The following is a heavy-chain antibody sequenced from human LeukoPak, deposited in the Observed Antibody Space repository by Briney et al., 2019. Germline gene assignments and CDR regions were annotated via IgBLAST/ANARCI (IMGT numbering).Heavy chain of an antibody. CDR3: AKSDYAEGGIEY. D-gene: IGHD4-17*01. J-gene: IGHJ4*02. CDR2: ISGSGGGT. Sequence: GGSLRLSCAASGFTFSSYAMSWVRQAPGKGLEWVSAISGSGGGTYYANSVKGRFTISRDNSKNTLYLQMNSLKPEDTAMYYCAKSDYAEGGIEYWGQGTLVTVSS. V-gene: IGHV3-23*01. CDR1: GFTFSSYA.